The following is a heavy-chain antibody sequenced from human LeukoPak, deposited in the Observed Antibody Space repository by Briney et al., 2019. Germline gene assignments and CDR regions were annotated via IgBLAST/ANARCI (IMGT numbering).Heavy chain of an antibody. Sequence: KPGGSLRLSCAASGFTLSSYSMNWVRQAPGKGLEWVSYISSSSTHIYYADSVKGRFTISRDNAKNSLYLQMNSLRAEDTAVYYCARVDGSGTPGFDAFDIWGQGTMVTVSS. CDR2: ISSSSTHI. D-gene: IGHD3-10*01. CDR1: GFTLSSYS. J-gene: IGHJ3*02. CDR3: ARVDGSGTPGFDAFDI. V-gene: IGHV3-21*01.